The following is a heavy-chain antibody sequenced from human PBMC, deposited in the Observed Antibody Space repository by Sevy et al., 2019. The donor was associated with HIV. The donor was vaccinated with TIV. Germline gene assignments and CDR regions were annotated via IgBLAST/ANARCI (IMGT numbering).Heavy chain of an antibody. CDR2: IYPEDSET. CDR3: ATSRSGYFDSSGYYIY. J-gene: IGHJ4*02. D-gene: IGHD3-22*01. Sequence: GESLKISCQGSGYSFTSHWIGWVRHMPGKGLEWMGIIYPEDSETRYSPSFQGQVTFSADKSISTGYLQWSSLKASDTAMYYCATSRSGYFDSSGYYIYWGQGTLVTVSS. CDR1: GYSFTSHW. V-gene: IGHV5-51*01.